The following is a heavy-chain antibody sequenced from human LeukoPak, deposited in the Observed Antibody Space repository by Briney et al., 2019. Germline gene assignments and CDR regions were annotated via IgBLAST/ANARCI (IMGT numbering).Heavy chain of an antibody. J-gene: IGHJ6*03. V-gene: IGHV4-4*07. D-gene: IGHD4-11*01. Sequence: ASETLPLTRTLSGGPSRRFQSSGIRQPAGKGLEWIGRIYASGSTNYNPSLKSRVTMSVDTSKNQFSLKVSSVTAADTAVYFCARESNCGSYYDDMDVTGKGTTVTVSS. CDR1: GGPSRRFQ. CDR3: ARESNCGSYYDDMDV. CDR2: IYASGST.